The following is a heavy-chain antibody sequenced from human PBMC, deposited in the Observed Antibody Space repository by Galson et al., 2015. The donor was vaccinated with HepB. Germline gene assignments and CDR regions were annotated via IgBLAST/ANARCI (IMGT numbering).Heavy chain of an antibody. CDR2: ISYDGSNK. CDR3: AKGRSSGYYYFDD. D-gene: IGHD3-22*01. Sequence: SLRLSCAASGFTFSSYGMHWVRQAPGKGLEWVAVISYDGSNKYYADSVKGRFTISRDNSKNTLYLQMNSLRAEDTAIYYCAKGRSSGYYYFDDWGQGTLVTVSS. J-gene: IGHJ4*02. CDR1: GFTFSSYG. V-gene: IGHV3-30*18.